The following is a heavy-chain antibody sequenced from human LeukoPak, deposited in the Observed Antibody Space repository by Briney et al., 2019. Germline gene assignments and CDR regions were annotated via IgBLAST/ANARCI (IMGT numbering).Heavy chain of an antibody. CDR1: GFTVSSNY. D-gene: IGHD3-22*01. V-gene: IGHV3-53*01. J-gene: IGHJ4*02. CDR2: IYSGGST. Sequence: GGSLRLSCAASGFTVSSNYMSWVRQAPGKGLEWVSVIYSGGSTYYADSVKGRFTISRDNSKNTLYLQMNSLRAEDTAVYYCASNYYYDSSGYSPPYYWGQGTLVTVSS. CDR3: ASNYYYDSSGYSPPYY.